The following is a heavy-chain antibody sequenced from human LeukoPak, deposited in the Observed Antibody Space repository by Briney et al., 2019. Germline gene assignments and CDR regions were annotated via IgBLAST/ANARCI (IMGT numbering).Heavy chain of an antibody. J-gene: IGHJ4*02. V-gene: IGHV3-23*01. CDR3: AKHDGWELHDYCIDY. D-gene: IGHD1-26*01. Sequence: GGSLRLSCVASGFIFRDYAMGWVRQAPGKGLEWVATINKNGAEMFYADSVKGRFTISRDNSKNTLNMHLRSLRADDTAVYYCAKHDGWELHDYCIDYWGQGTLVTASS. CDR1: GFIFRDYA. CDR2: INKNGAEM.